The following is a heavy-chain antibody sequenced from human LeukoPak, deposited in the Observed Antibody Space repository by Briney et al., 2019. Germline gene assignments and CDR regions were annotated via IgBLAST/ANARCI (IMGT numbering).Heavy chain of an antibody. CDR2: IYTSGST. V-gene: IGHV4-61*02. Sequence: SETLSLTCTVSGGSISSGSYYWSWIRQPAGKGLEWIGRIYTSGSTNYNPSLKSRVTISVDTSKKQFSLKLSSVTAADTAVYYCARGYCSGGSCYSYYYSYMDVWGKGTTVTVSS. CDR1: GGSISSGSYY. J-gene: IGHJ6*03. CDR3: ARGYCSGGSCYSYYYSYMDV. D-gene: IGHD2-15*01.